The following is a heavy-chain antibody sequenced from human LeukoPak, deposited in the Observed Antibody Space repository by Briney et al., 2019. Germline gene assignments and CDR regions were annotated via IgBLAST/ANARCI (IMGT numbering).Heavy chain of an antibody. V-gene: IGHV3-74*01. J-gene: IGHJ4*02. CDR3: ARDRVTMIDY. CDR1: GFTFSNFR. D-gene: IGHD3-22*01. Sequence: GGSLRLSCAASGFTFSNFRMHWVRQGPGQGLVWVSRINSDGSSTSYADSVKGRFTISRDNAKNTLYLQMNSLRAEDTAVYYCARDRVTMIDYWGQGTLVTVSS. CDR2: INSDGSST.